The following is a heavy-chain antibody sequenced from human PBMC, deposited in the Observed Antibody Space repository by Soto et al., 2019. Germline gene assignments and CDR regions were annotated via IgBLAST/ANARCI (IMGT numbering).Heavy chain of an antibody. CDR2: VSYSGST. CDR3: ARLYFYGSGRPFDF. Sequence: PSETLSLTCTVSGGSISNYYWSWIRQPPGKGLEWIGYVSYSGSTNYNPSLNSPVTISVDTSRNQFSLKLNSVTAADTAVYYCARLYFYGSGRPFDFWGQGSLVTVYS. V-gene: IGHV4-59*01. CDR1: GGSISNYY. J-gene: IGHJ4*02. D-gene: IGHD3-10*01.